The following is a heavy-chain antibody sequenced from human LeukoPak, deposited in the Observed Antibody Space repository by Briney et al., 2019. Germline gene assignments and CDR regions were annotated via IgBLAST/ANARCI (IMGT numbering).Heavy chain of an antibody. D-gene: IGHD3-16*01. Sequence: GGSLRLSCAASGFTFSSYAMSWVCQAPGKGLEWVSAISGSGGSTYYADSVKGRFTISRDNSKNTLYLQMNSLRAEDTAVYYCARTGDYDYVWRPKALDYWGQGTLVTVSS. CDR1: GFTFSSYA. CDR2: ISGSGGST. J-gene: IGHJ4*02. CDR3: ARTGDYDYVWRPKALDY. V-gene: IGHV3-23*01.